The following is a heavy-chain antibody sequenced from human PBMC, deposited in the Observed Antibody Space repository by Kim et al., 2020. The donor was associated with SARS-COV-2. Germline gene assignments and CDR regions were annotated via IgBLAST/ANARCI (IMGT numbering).Heavy chain of an antibody. CDR1: GGSVSSGSYY. V-gene: IGHV4-61*01. D-gene: IGHD6-19*01. CDR3: ARTGIAVAGNWFDY. CDR2: IYYSGST. J-gene: IGHJ4*02. Sequence: SETLSLTCTVSGGSVSSGSYYWSWIRQPPGKGLEWIGYIYYSGSTNYNPSLKSRVTISVDTSKNQFSLKLSSVTAADTAVYYCARTGIAVAGNWFDYWGQGTLVTVSS.